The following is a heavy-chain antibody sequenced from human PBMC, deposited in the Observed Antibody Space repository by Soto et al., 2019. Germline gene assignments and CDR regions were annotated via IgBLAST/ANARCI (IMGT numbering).Heavy chain of an antibody. V-gene: IGHV4-31*03. Sequence: PSETLSLTCTVSGGSISSGGYYWSWIRQHPGKGLEWIGYIYYSGSTYYNPSLKSRVTISVDTSKNQFSLKLSSVTAADTAVYYCARSPFLKGNYYYYMDVWGKGTTVTVSS. CDR2: IYYSGST. CDR3: ARSPFLKGNYYYYMDV. J-gene: IGHJ6*03. CDR1: GGSISSGGYY. D-gene: IGHD3-10*01.